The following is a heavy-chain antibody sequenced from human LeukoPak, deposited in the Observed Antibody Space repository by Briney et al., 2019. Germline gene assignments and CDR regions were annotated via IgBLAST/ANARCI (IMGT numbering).Heavy chain of an antibody. CDR3: ARAWEDRGDIVVVTISGPGAFDI. Sequence: SETLTLTCAVYGGSFSGYYWSWIRQPPGKGLEWIGEINHSGSTNYNPSLKRRVTISVDTSKNQFSLKLSSVTAADTAVYYCARAWEDRGDIVVVTISGPGAFDIWGQGTMVTVSS. CDR1: GGSFSGYY. V-gene: IGHV4-34*01. D-gene: IGHD2-21*02. CDR2: INHSGST. J-gene: IGHJ3*02.